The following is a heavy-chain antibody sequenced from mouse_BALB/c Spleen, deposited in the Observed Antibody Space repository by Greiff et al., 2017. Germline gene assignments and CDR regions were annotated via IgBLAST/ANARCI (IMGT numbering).Heavy chain of an antibody. D-gene: IGHD2-3*01. Sequence: LQQPGSELVRPGASVKLSCKASGYTFTSYWMHWVKQRPGQGLEWIGNIYPGSGSTNYDEKFKSKATLTVDTSSSTAYMQLSSLTSEDSAVYYCTRESDGYYFDYWGQGTTLTVSS. CDR3: TRESDGYYFDY. CDR1: GYTFTSYW. CDR2: IYPGSGST. J-gene: IGHJ2*01. V-gene: IGHV1S22*01.